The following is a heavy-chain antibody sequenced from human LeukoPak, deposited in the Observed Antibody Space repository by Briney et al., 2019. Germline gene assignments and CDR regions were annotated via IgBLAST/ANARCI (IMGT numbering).Heavy chain of an antibody. V-gene: IGHV1-18*01. Sequence: ASVTVSCKASGYTFTSYGISWVRQAPGQGLEWMGWSSAYNGNTNYAQNLQGRVTMTTDTSTSTAYMELRSLRSDDTAVYYCARVDISAGYFYWGQGTLVTVSS. J-gene: IGHJ4*02. CDR2: SSAYNGNT. D-gene: IGHD3-9*01. CDR1: GYTFTSYG. CDR3: ARVDISAGYFY.